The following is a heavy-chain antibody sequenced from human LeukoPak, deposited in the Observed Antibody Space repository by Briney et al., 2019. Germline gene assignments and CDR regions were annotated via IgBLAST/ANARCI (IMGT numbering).Heavy chain of an antibody. J-gene: IGHJ5*02. CDR1: GGSISSYY. V-gene: IGHV4-59*01. CDR2: IYYSGST. D-gene: IGHD6-19*01. Sequence: SETLSLTCTVSGGSISSYYWSWIRQPPGKGLEWIGYIYYSGSTNYNPSLKSRVTISVDTSKNQFSLKLSSVTAADTAVYYCARDLRKGKWLVKGYNWFDPWGQGTLVTVSS. CDR3: ARDLRKGKWLVKGYNWFDP.